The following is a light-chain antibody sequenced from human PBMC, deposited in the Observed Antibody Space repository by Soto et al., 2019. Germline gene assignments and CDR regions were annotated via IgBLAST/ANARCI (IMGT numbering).Light chain of an antibody. J-gene: IGKJ1*01. CDR2: GAS. V-gene: IGKV3-15*01. Sequence: EIVMTQSQATLSVSPGERATLSCRASQSVSSNLAWYQQKPGQAPRLLIYGASTRATGIPARFSGSGSGTEFTLTISSLQSEAFAVYYCQQYKNWHPWTFGQGTKVEIK. CDR1: QSVSSN. CDR3: QQYKNWHPWT.